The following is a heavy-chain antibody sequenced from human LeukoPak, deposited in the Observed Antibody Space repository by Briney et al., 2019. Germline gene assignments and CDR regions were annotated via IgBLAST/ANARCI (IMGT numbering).Heavy chain of an antibody. J-gene: IGHJ4*02. V-gene: IGHV4-59*08. CDR1: GDSLSSHY. CDR2: IYGSGST. D-gene: IGHD6-19*01. CDR3: ARNVGWYSHDS. Sequence: TSDTLSLTCTVSGDSLSSHYWSWIRQPPGKGLEWIGYIYGSGSTHYDPSLRSRVTISEDTSKNQFSLKLTSVTAADTAVYYCARNVGWYSHDSWGQGTLVTVSS.